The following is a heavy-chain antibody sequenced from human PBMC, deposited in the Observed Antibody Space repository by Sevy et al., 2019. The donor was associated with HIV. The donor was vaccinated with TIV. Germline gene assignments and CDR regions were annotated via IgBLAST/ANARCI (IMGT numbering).Heavy chain of an antibody. CDR3: GSHSKIIAVADTIYFQD. D-gene: IGHD6-19*01. Sequence: GGSLRLSCAASGFTFSDYYMSWIRQAPGKGLEWVSYISGGGGTIYYADSVKGRFTISRDNAKNSLYLQMNSLRAEDTDVYYCGSHSKIIAVADTIYFQDWGQGTLVTVSS. CDR1: GFTFSDYY. J-gene: IGHJ1*01. V-gene: IGHV3-11*01. CDR2: ISGGGGTI.